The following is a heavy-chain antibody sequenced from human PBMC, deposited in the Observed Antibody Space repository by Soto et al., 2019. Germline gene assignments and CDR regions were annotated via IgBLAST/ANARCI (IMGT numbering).Heavy chain of an antibody. V-gene: IGHV1-8*01. CDR1: GYTFTSYD. CDR3: GRGGNCSGCSCFTEDY. J-gene: IGHJ4*02. D-gene: IGHD2-15*01. CDR2: MNPNSGNT. Sequence: QVQLVQYGAEVKKPGASVKVSCKASGYTFTSYDINWVGQATGQGLEWMGWMNPNSGNTGYAQKFQRRVTMTMNTSISTSYMELSSLRSEATAVYYCGRGGNCSGCSCFTEDYWGQGPLDTVSS.